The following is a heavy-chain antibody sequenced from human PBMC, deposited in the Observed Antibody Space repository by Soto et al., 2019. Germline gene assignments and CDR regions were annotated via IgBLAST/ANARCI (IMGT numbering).Heavy chain of an antibody. Sequence: EVQLLESGGGLVQPGGSLRLSCAASGFTFSSYAMSWVRQAPGKGLEWVSVISGSGGSTYYADSVKGRFTISRDNSKNTLYLQMNSLRAEDTAVYYCAKEMGYYMWGSYRPQSHFDYGGQGTLVTVSS. CDR1: GFTFSSYA. D-gene: IGHD3-16*02. V-gene: IGHV3-23*01. CDR3: AKEMGYYMWGSYRPQSHFDY. CDR2: ISGSGGST. J-gene: IGHJ4*02.